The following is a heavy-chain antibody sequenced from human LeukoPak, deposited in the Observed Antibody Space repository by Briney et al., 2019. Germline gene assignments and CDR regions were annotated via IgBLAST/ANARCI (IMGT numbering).Heavy chain of an antibody. CDR3: ARSRAARVDY. V-gene: IGHV4-34*01. Sequence: SETLPLTCAVYGGSFSGYYWSWIRQPPGKGLEWIGEINHSGSTNYNPSLKSRVTISVDTSKNQFSLKLSSVTAADTAVYYCARSRAARVDYWGQGTLVTVSS. CDR1: GGSFSGYY. CDR2: INHSGST. D-gene: IGHD6-6*01. J-gene: IGHJ4*02.